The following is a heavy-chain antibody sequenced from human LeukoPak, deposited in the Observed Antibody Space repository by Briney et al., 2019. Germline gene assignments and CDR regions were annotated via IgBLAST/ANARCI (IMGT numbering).Heavy chain of an antibody. V-gene: IGHV1-2*02. CDR2: INPNSGGT. D-gene: IGHD3-10*01. J-gene: IGHJ4*02. Sequence: GASVKVSCKASGYTFTGYYMHWVRQAPGQGLEWMGWINPNSGGTNYAQKFQGRVTMTRDTSISTAYMELSSLRSEDTAVYYCATDAFGDYAVDYWGQGTLVTVSS. CDR3: ATDAFGDYAVDY. CDR1: GYTFTGYY.